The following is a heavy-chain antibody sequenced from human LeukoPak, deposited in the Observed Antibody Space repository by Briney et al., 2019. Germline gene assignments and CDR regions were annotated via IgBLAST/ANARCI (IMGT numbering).Heavy chain of an antibody. J-gene: IGHJ4*02. CDR1: GFTFSSYW. CDR2: IKQDGSEK. CDR3: ARTQYYYDSSGYGYY. D-gene: IGHD3-22*01. Sequence: GGSLRLSCAASGFTFSSYWMSWVRQAPGKGLEWVAKIKQDGSEKYYVDSVKGRFTISRDNAKNSLYLQMNSLRAEDTAVYYCARTQYYYDSSGYGYYWGQGTLVTVSS. V-gene: IGHV3-7*01.